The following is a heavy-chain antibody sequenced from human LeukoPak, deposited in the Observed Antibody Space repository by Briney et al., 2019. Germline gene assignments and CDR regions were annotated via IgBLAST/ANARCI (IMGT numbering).Heavy chain of an antibody. CDR3: ARDRSPGKFDY. J-gene: IGHJ4*02. D-gene: IGHD3-10*01. CDR2: ISSSSTYI. Sequence: GGSLRLSCAASGFTFSSYTMNWVRQAPGKGLEWVSSISSSSTYINYADSVKGRFTISRDNAKNSLYLQMNSLRAEDTAVYYCARDRSPGKFDYWGQGTLVTVSS. V-gene: IGHV3-21*01. CDR1: GFTFSSYT.